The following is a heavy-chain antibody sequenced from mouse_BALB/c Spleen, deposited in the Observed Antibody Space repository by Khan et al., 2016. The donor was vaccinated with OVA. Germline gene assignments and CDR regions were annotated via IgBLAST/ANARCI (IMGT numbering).Heavy chain of an antibody. J-gene: IGHJ3*01. V-gene: IGHV5-6-5*01. CDR2: ISSGGST. Sequence: EVELVESGGGLVQPGGSLKLSCAASGFTFSNYAMSWVRQTPEKRLEWVASISSGGSTYYPDSVKGRFTISRANARNILYLQMSSLRSEDTAMYYCARDDWFAYWGQGTLVTVSA. CDR3: ARDDWFAY. CDR1: GFTFSNYA. D-gene: IGHD2-3*01.